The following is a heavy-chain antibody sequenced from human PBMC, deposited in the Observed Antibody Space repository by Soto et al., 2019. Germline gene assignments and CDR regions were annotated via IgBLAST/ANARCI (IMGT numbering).Heavy chain of an antibody. D-gene: IGHD6-13*01. CDR2: IYYSGST. CDR1: GGSISSSSYY. V-gene: IGHV4-39*01. CDR3: ARHPYSNLWYNWLDP. Sequence: PSETLSLTCTVSGGSISSSSYYWGWIRQPPGKGLEWIGSIYYSGSTYYNPSLKSRVTISVDTSKNQFSLKLSSVTAADTAMYYCARHPYSNLWYNWLDPWGQGTLVTVSS. J-gene: IGHJ5*02.